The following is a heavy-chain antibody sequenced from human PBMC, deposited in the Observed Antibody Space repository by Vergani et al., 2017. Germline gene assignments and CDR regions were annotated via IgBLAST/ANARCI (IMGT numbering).Heavy chain of an antibody. CDR1: GFSIDTGYY. J-gene: IGHJ4*02. CDR2: SYRTGRT. CDR3: ARRSGIVYDIFSGTQYFCDF. D-gene: IGHD3-9*01. Sequence: QVQLQESGPGLVKPSETLSLTCAVSGFSIDTGYYWAWIRQPPGKVLEWIGSSYRTGRTHFNPSLKSRVTISVDTSNNHFSLRLTSLTAADTAVYYCARRSGIVYDIFSGTQYFCDFWGQGALVTVSS. V-gene: IGHV4-38-2*01.